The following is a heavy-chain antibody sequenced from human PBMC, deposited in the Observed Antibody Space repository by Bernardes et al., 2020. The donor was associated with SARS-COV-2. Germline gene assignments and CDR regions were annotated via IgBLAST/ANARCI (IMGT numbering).Heavy chain of an antibody. CDR2: NYPDDSDT. V-gene: IGHV5-51*01. Sequence: GESLKISCQASGYTFSDYWIGWVRQMPGKGLEWMGINYPDDSDTRYSPSFQGQVTISAHKSISTAYLQWSSLEASDTAMYYCARGSSGMTTVTKPWFDPWGQGTLVTVSS. CDR1: GYTFSDYW. D-gene: IGHD4-17*01. CDR3: ARGSSGMTTVTKPWFDP. J-gene: IGHJ5*02.